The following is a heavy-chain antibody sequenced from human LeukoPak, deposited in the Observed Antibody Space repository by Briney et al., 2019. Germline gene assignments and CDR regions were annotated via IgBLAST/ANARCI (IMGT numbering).Heavy chain of an antibody. D-gene: IGHD6-13*01. Sequence: GGSLRLSCAASGFTFSSYAMSWVRQAPGKGLEWVSAISGSGGSTYYADSMKGRFTISRDNSKNTLYLQMNSLRAEDTAVYYCAKDLDSSPEGYFDYWGQGTLVTVSS. CDR3: AKDLDSSPEGYFDY. CDR2: ISGSGGST. CDR1: GFTFSSYA. V-gene: IGHV3-23*01. J-gene: IGHJ4*02.